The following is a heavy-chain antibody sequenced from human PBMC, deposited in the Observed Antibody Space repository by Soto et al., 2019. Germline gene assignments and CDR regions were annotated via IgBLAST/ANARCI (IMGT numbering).Heavy chain of an antibody. D-gene: IGHD2-8*01. V-gene: IGHV5-51*01. Sequence: SPGESLKISCKGSGYSFTSYWIGWVRQMPGKGLGWMGIIYPGDSDTRYSPSFQGQVTISADKSISTAYLQWSSLKASDTAMYHCGTSLNGVWYEYWGQGTLVTVSS. CDR3: GTSLNGVWYEY. CDR1: GYSFTSYW. CDR2: IYPGDSDT. J-gene: IGHJ4*02.